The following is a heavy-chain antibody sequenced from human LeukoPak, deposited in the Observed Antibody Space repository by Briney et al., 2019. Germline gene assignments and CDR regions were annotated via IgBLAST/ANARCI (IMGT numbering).Heavy chain of an antibody. D-gene: IGHD2-15*01. CDR1: GGTFSSYA. V-gene: IGHV1-69*04. CDR3: ARDGVASTYYFDY. CDR2: IIPILGIA. Sequence: ASVKVSCKASGGTFSSYAISWVRQAPGQGLEWMGRIIPILGIANYAQKFQGRVTITADKSTRTAYMELSSLRSEDTAVYYCARDGVASTYYFDYWGQGTLVTVSS. J-gene: IGHJ4*02.